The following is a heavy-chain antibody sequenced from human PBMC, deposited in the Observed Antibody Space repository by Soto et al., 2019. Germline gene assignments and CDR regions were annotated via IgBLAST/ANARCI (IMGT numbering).Heavy chain of an antibody. CDR3: ARVARLYCTNGVCYPGYYGMDV. CDR1: GGSFSGYY. V-gene: IGHV4-34*01. J-gene: IGHJ6*02. Sequence: SETLSLTCAVYGGSFSGYYWSWIRQPPGKGLEWIGEINHSGSTNYNPSLKSRVTISVDTSKNQFSLKLSSVTAADTAVYYCARVARLYCTNGVCYPGYYGMDVWGQGTTVTVSS. D-gene: IGHD2-8*01. CDR2: INHSGST.